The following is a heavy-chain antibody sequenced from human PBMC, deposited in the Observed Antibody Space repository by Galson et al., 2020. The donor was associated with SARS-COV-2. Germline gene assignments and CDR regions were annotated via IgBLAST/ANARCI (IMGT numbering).Heavy chain of an antibody. V-gene: IGHV4-38-2*02. Sequence: SQTLSLTCTVSGYSISSGYYWGWIRQPPGKGLEWIGSIYHSGSTYYNPSLKSRVTISVDTSKNQFSLKLSSVTAADTAVYYCAREMGVGALADAFDIWGQGTMVTVSS. CDR2: IYHSGST. J-gene: IGHJ3*02. CDR1: GYSISSGYY. CDR3: AREMGVGALADAFDI. D-gene: IGHD3-10*01.